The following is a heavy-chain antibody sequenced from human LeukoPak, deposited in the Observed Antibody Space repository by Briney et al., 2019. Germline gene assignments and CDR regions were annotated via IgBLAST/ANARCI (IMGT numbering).Heavy chain of an antibody. J-gene: IGHJ4*02. D-gene: IGHD2-15*01. CDR2: ISGSGGST. V-gene: IGHV3-23*01. CDR3: AKAGGARINYYFDY. CDR1: GFTFSGYG. Sequence: GGSLRLSCAASGFTFSGYGMSWVRQAPGKGLKWVSAISGSGGSTYYADSVKGRITISRDNSKNTLYLQMNSLRAEDTAVYYCAKAGGARINYYFDYWGQGTLVTVSS.